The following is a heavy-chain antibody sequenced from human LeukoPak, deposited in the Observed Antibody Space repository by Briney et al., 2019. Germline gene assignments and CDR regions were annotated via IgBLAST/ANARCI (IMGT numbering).Heavy chain of an antibody. CDR1: GGSISSGGYS. V-gene: IGHV4-30-2*01. D-gene: IGHD1-1*01. CDR3: ARAYKSFDY. CDR2: IYHSGST. Sequence: SETLSLTCAVSGGSISSGGYSWSWIRQPPGKGLEWIGYIYHSGSTYYNPSLKSRVTISVDRSKNQFSLKLSSVTAADTAVYYCARAYKSFDYWGQGTLVTVSS. J-gene: IGHJ4*02.